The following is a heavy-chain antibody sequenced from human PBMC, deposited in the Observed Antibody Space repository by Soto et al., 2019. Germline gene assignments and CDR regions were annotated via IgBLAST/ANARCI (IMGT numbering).Heavy chain of an antibody. CDR2: ISAYNGNT. CDR3: ARAGLRFLEWLPPAYYYYMDV. CDR1: GYTFTSYG. V-gene: IGHV1-18*01. Sequence: PSVKVSCKASGYTFTSYGISWVRQAPGQGLEWMGWISAYNGNTNYAQKLQGRVTMTTDTSTSTAYMELRSLRSDDTAVYYCARAGLRFLEWLPPAYYYYMDVWGKGTTVTVSS. J-gene: IGHJ6*03. D-gene: IGHD3-3*01.